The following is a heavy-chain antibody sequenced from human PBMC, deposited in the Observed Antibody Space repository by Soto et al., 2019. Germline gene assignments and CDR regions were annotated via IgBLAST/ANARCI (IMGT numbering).Heavy chain of an antibody. Sequence: QVQLVQFGAEVKKPGSSVKVSCKASGGTLNSHSISWVRQAPRQGLEWMGGIIPIFHTTNYAQKFQGRVTITADESTSTVYMELSSLRSEEPALYYRARGNKQWVGQDRDNYYYYGMDLWGQGTTVTVSS. CDR1: GGTLNSHS. D-gene: IGHD6-19*01. CDR2: IIPIFHTT. J-gene: IGHJ6*02. CDR3: ARGNKQWVGQDRDNYYYYGMDL. V-gene: IGHV1-69*01.